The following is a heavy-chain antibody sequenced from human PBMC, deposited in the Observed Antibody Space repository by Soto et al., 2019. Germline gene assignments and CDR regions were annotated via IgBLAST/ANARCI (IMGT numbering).Heavy chain of an antibody. V-gene: IGHV3-30-3*01. D-gene: IGHD1-26*01. Sequence: GGSLRLSCAASGFTFSSYAMHWVRQTPGKGLEWVAVISYDGSNKYYADSVKGRFTISRDNSKNTLYLQMNSLRAEDTAVYYCARDLYSGSYTVDYWGQGTLVTVSS. CDR1: GFTFSSYA. CDR3: ARDLYSGSYTVDY. CDR2: ISYDGSNK. J-gene: IGHJ4*02.